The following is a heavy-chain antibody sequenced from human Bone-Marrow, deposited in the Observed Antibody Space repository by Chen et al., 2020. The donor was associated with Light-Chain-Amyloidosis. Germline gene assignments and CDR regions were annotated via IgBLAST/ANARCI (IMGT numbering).Heavy chain of an antibody. CDR3: AREVAANYNFYMDV. CDR1: GGSIRCGDYY. Sequence: QVQLQESGPGLVKPSQTLSLTCTVSGGSIRCGDYYWSWLRQPPGKGLQWIGYIYHSGSINHNPSLNSRVTMSVDTSRNQFSLKLTSVTAADTAVYYCAREVAANYNFYMDVWGKGTTVIVSS. CDR2: IYHSGSI. J-gene: IGHJ6*03. V-gene: IGHV4-30-4*01. D-gene: IGHD6-25*01.